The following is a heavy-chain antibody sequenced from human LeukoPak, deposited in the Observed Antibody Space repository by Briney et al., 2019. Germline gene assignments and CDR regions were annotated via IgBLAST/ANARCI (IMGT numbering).Heavy chain of an antibody. J-gene: IGHJ6*02. D-gene: IGHD2-2*01. CDR1: GGSISSYY. Sequence: SETLSLTCTVSGGSISSYYWSWIRQPPGKGLEWIGYIYYSGSTNYNPSLKSRVTISVDTSKNQFSLKLSSVTAADTAVYYCARHRGYCSSTSCYYYYYGMDVWGQGTTVTVSS. CDR3: ARHRGYCSSTSCYYYYYGMDV. V-gene: IGHV4-59*08. CDR2: IYYSGST.